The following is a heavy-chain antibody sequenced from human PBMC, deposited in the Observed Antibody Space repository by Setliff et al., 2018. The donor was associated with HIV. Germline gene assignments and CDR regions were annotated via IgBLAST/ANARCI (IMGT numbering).Heavy chain of an antibody. CDR2: IYYSGST. CDR1: GGSIRSHY. J-gene: IGHJ5*02. CDR3: ARLRGSYDFSNWFDP. D-gene: IGHD3-3*01. Sequence: SETLSLTCTVSGGSIRSHYWRWIRQPPVKRLEWIGYIYYSGSTNYNPSLKSRVTISVDTAKNQFSLKLSSVTAADTAVYYCARLRGSYDFSNWFDPWGQGTQVTVSS. V-gene: IGHV4-59*11.